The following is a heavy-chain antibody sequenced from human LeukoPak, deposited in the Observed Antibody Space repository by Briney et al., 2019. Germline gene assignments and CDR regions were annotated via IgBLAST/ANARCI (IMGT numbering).Heavy chain of an antibody. J-gene: IGHJ4*02. CDR2: ISGSGSNI. Sequence: GGSLRLSCAASGFTFSDFYMNWIRQAPGKGLEWISYISGSGSNIYYADSVKGRFTISRDNAKDSLYLQMNSLRAEDTAVYYCAKDGQQLGHFDYWGQGTLVTVSS. CDR3: AKDGQQLGHFDY. D-gene: IGHD6-6*01. CDR1: GFTFSDFY. V-gene: IGHV3-11*04.